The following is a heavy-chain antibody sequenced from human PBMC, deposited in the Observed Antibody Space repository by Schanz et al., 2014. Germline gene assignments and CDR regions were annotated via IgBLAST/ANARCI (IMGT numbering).Heavy chain of an antibody. J-gene: IGHJ6*02. Sequence: EVQLVESGGGLVQPGGSLRLSCAASGFTVSINYMSWVRQAPGKGLEWVSRINSDGRSTNYADSVKGRFSISRDNARNTLHLQMDSLRDEDTAVYYCAKSGYCRSTSCYQYNYYGLDVWGQGTTVTVSS. D-gene: IGHD2-2*03. CDR3: AKSGYCRSTSCYQYNYYGLDV. CDR1: GFTVSINY. CDR2: INSDGRST. V-gene: IGHV3-74*02.